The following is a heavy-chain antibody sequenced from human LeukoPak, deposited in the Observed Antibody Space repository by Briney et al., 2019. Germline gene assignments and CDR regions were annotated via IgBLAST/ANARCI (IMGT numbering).Heavy chain of an antibody. CDR1: GFTFSSYA. J-gene: IGHJ4*02. V-gene: IGHV3-23*01. D-gene: IGHD1-14*01. CDR3: AKLPGRRADQPYYFDY. Sequence: GGSLRLSCAASGFTFSSYAMTWVRQAPGKGLEWVSTISGSGGSTYYADSVKGRFTISRDNSKNTLYLQMNSLRAEDTAVYYCAKLPGRRADQPYYFDYWGQGTLVTVSS. CDR2: ISGSGGST.